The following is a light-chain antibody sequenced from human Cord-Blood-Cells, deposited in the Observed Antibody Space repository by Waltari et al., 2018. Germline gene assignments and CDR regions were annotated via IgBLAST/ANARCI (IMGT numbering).Light chain of an antibody. V-gene: IGLV1-47*01. CDR2: RNN. J-gene: IGLJ3*02. CDR1: SSNIGSNY. Sequence: QSVLTQPPSASGTPGQRVTISCSGSSSNIGSNYVYWYQQLPGTAPKLLFYRNNQRPSGVPDRFSGSKSGASASLAISGLRSEDEADYYCAAWDDGLSGVVCGGGTKLTVL. CDR3: AAWDDGLSGVV.